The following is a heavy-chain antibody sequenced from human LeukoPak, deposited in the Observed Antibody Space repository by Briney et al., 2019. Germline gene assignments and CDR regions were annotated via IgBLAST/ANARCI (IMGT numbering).Heavy chain of an antibody. V-gene: IGHV1-18*01. J-gene: IGHJ4*02. CDR2: ISAYNGNT. CDR1: GYTFTSYG. D-gene: IGHD3-10*01. CDR3: ATSEHYYGSGPPPPFDY. Sequence: ASVKVSCKASGYTFTSYGISWVRQAPGQGLEWMGWISAYNGNTNYAQKLQGRVTMTTDTSTSTAYMELRSLRSDDTAVYYCATSEHYYGSGPPPPFDYWGQGTLVTVSS.